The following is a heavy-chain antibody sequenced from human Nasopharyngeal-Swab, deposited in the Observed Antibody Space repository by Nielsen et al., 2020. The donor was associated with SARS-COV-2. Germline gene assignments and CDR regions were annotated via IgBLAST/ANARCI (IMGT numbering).Heavy chain of an antibody. CDR3: ARLSYDFWSGYFDY. CDR2: IYYSGST. CDR1: GGSISSYY. Sequence: SETLSLTCTVSGGSISSYYWSWIRQPPGKGLEWIGYIYYSGSTNYNPSPKSRVTISVDTSKNQFSLKLSSVTAADTAVYYCARLSYDFWSGYFDYWGQGTLVTVSS. V-gene: IGHV4-59*13. D-gene: IGHD3-3*01. J-gene: IGHJ4*02.